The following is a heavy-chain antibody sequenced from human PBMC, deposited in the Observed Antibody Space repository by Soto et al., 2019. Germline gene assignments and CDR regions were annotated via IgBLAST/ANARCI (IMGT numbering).Heavy chain of an antibody. CDR2: IIPIFGTA. V-gene: IGHV1-69*13. J-gene: IGHJ6*02. D-gene: IGHD2-2*01. Sequence: GASVKVSCKASGGTFSSYAISWVRQAPGQGLEWMGGIIPIFGTANYAQKFQGRGTITADESTSTAYMELSSLRSEDTAVYYCAREAIVVVPAAISTDAYYYYYGMDVWGQGTTVTVSS. CDR1: GGTFSSYA. CDR3: AREAIVVVPAAISTDAYYYYYGMDV.